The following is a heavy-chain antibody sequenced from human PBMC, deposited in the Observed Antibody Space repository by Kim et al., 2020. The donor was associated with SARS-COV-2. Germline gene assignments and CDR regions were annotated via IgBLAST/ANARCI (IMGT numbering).Heavy chain of an antibody. J-gene: IGHJ6*02. D-gene: IGHD3-9*01. V-gene: IGHV7-4-1*02. CDR1: GYTFTSYA. CDR2: INTNTGNP. CDR3: ARVPRGYDILLYYHGMDV. Sequence: ASVKVSCKASGYTFTSYAMNWVRQAPGQGLEWMGWINTNTGNPTYAQGFTGRFVFSLDTSVSTAYLQISSLKAEDTAVYYCARVPRGYDILLYYHGMDVWGQGTTVTVSS.